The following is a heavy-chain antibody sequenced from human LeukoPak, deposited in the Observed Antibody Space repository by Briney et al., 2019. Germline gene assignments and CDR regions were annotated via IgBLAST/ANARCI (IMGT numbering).Heavy chain of an antibody. CDR1: GGSISSYY. Sequence: SETLSLTCTVSGGSISSYYGSWIRQPPGKGLEWIGYIYSSESTNYNPSLKSRVTISVDTSKNQFSLKLSSVTAADTAVYYCARKNDFDIWGQGTLVTVSS. CDR3: ARKNDFDI. J-gene: IGHJ3*02. CDR2: IYSSEST. D-gene: IGHD2/OR15-2a*01. V-gene: IGHV4-59*01.